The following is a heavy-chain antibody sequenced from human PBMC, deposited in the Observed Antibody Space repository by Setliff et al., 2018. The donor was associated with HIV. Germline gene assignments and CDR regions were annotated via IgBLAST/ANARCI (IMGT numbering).Heavy chain of an antibody. CDR1: GGSISSGSYY. V-gene: IGHV4-61*09. D-gene: IGHD3-22*01. CDR2: IYTSGST. J-gene: IGHJ5*02. Sequence: SETLSLTCTVSGGSISSGSYYWSWIRQPAGKGLEWIGHIYTSGSTNYNPSLKSRVTISVDTSKNQFSLNLTSVTAADTAVYYCASRVYYYDSSRVLREEGFDPWGQGTLVTVSS. CDR3: ASRVYYYDSSRVLREEGFDP.